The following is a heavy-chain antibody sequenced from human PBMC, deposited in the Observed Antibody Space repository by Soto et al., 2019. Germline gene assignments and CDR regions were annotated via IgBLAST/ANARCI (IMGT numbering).Heavy chain of an antibody. CDR3: AKGDIEVAGVFDY. CDR2: ISGSGGST. V-gene: IGHV3-23*01. Sequence: EVQLLESGGGLVQPGGSLRLSCAASGFTFSSYAMSCVRQAPGKGLEWVSAISGSGGSTYYADSVKGRFTISRDNCKSTLYLHMISLRAEDTAVYYCAKGDIEVAGVFDYWGQGTLVTVSS. J-gene: IGHJ4*02. D-gene: IGHD6-19*01. CDR1: GFTFSSYA.